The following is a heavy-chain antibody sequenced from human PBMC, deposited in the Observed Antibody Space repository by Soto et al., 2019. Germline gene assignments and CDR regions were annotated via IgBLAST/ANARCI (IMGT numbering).Heavy chain of an antibody. CDR2: ISWHGGNK. D-gene: IGHD6-13*01. CDR3: VKDGDKAAIFPYFDH. Sequence: EVQLVESGGGLVQPGRSLRLSCAASGFTFDDYAMHWVRQAPGKGLEWVSIISWHGGNKAYADSVKGRFTISRDNAKISLYLQVNSLTAEYTALYYCVKDGDKAAIFPYFDHWGQGTLVTVSS. CDR1: GFTFDDYA. J-gene: IGHJ4*02. V-gene: IGHV3-9*01.